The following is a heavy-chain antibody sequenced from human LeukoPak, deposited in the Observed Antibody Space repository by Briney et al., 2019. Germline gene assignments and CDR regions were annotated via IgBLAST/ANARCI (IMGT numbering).Heavy chain of an antibody. Sequence: PGGSLRLSCAASGFTFSSYWMSWVRQAPGKGLEWVAVISYDGSNKYYADSVKGRFTISRDNSKNTLYLQMNSLRAEDTAVYYCARVEKGGITIFGVDPIDYWGQGTLVTVSS. V-gene: IGHV3-30-3*01. J-gene: IGHJ4*02. CDR3: ARVEKGGITIFGVDPIDY. CDR1: GFTFSSYW. CDR2: ISYDGSNK. D-gene: IGHD3-3*01.